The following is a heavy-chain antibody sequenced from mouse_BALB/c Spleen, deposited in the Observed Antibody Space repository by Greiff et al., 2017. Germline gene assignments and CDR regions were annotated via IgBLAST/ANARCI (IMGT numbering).Heavy chain of an antibody. CDR1: GFTFSNYW. J-gene: IGHJ2*01. CDR2: IRLKSNNYAT. V-gene: IGHV6-6*02. CDR3: TRVPYDY. Sequence: EVKVVESGGGLVQPGGSMKLSCVASGFTFSNYWMNWVRQSPEKGLEWVAEIRLKSNNYATHYAESVKGRFTISRDDSKSSVYLQMNNLRAEDTGIYYCTRVPYDYWGQGTTLTVSS.